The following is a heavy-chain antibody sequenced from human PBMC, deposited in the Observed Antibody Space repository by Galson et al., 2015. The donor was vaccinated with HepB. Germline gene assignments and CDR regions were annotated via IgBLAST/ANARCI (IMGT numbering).Heavy chain of an antibody. D-gene: IGHD7-27*01. J-gene: IGHJ4*02. V-gene: IGHV3-30*02. CDR1: GFTFSRSG. CDR3: VKDGGSDWGNFLDY. Sequence: SLRLSCAASGFTFSRSGMHWVRQAPGMGLEWVAFIRYTGTQEQYRDSVRGRFTISRDNSKNTLYLQMNSLRAEDTAVYYCVKDGGSDWGNFLDYWGQETLVTVSS. CDR2: IRYTGTQE.